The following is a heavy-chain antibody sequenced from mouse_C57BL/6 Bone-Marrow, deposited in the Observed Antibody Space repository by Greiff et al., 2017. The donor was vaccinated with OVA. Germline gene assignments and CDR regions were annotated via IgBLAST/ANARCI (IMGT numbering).Heavy chain of an antibody. V-gene: IGHV1-15*01. D-gene: IGHD1-1*01. CDR3: TRKPITAVVAYDY. CDR2: IDPETGGT. Sequence: QVQLQQSGAELVRPRASVTLSCKASGYTFTDYEMHWVKQTPVHGLEWIGAIDPETGGTAYNQKFKGKAILTADKSSSTAYMELRSLTSEDSAVYYCTRKPITAVVAYDYWGQGATLTVSS. J-gene: IGHJ2*01. CDR1: GYTFTDYE.